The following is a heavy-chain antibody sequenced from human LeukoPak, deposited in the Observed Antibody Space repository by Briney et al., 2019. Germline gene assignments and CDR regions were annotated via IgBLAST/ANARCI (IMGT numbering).Heavy chain of an antibody. V-gene: IGHV3-7*01. CDR1: GFTFSTYW. D-gene: IGHD6-19*01. Sequence: TGGSLRLSCTASGFTFSTYWMTWVRQTPGKGLEWVANIKEDGSEKGYVDSVKGRFTISRDNAKNSLYLQMNSLRVDDTAMYYCTRNSGWYRLDYWGQGTLVTVPS. CDR3: TRNSGWYRLDY. J-gene: IGHJ4*02. CDR2: IKEDGSEK.